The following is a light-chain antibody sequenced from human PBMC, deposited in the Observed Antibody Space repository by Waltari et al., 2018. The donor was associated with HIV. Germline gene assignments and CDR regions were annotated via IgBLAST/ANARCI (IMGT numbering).Light chain of an antibody. CDR3: QQYGSSPYT. J-gene: IGKJ2*01. CDR2: GAS. Sequence: EIVLTQSPGTLSLSPGDSATLSCRASQSVTSGFLAWYQQKRGQAPTLLMYGASSRAKGIPDTFSGGGSGTDFTLTISRLEPEDFAVYHCQQYGSSPYTFGQGTRLEIK. CDR1: QSVTSGF. V-gene: IGKV3-20*01.